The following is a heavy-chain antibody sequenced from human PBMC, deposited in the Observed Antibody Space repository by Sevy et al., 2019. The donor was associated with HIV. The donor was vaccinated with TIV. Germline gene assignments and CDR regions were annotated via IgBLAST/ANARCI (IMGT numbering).Heavy chain of an antibody. CDR2: IYYSGST. CDR1: GGSISSGDYY. D-gene: IGHD3-22*01. J-gene: IGHJ4*02. CDR3: ARASIHYYDSSGYFTFHRYYFDY. V-gene: IGHV4-30-4*01. Sequence: SETLSLTCTVSGGSISSGDYYWSWIRQPPGKGLEWIGYIYYSGSTYYNPSLKSRVTISVDTSKNQFSLKLSSVTAADTAVYYCARASIHYYDSSGYFTFHRYYFDYWGQGTLVTVSS.